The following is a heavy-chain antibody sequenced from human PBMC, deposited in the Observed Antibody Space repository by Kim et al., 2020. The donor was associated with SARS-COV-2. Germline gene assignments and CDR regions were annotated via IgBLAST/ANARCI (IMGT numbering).Heavy chain of an antibody. Sequence: YYNPSLKSRVTISVDTSKNQFSLKLSSVTAADTAVYYCARADFSSWSFDYWGQGTLVTVSS. D-gene: IGHD6-13*01. V-gene: IGHV4-31*02. J-gene: IGHJ4*02. CDR3: ARADFSSWSFDY.